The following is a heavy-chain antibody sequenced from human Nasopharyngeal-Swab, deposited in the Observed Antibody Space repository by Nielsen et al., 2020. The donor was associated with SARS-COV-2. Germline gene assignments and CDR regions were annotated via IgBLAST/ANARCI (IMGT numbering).Heavy chain of an antibody. CDR3: VREGDNWEFDS. CDR2: INPSNGVT. D-gene: IGHD1-26*01. Sequence: ASVKVSCKASGYTFTGFYVHWVRQAPGQGLECLGRINPSNGVTIYAQKLQGRVTITRDTSNSTVDMELSRLRSDDTAVYYCVREGDNWEFDSWGQGTLVTVSS. J-gene: IGHJ4*02. V-gene: IGHV1-2*06. CDR1: GYTFTGFY.